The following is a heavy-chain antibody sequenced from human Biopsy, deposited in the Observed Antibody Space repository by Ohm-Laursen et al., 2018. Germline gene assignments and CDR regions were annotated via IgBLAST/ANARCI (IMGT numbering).Heavy chain of an antibody. D-gene: IGHD7-27*01. CDR2: IWYDGSSE. CDR1: GFTFSVYA. Sequence: SLRLSCAASGFTFSVYAMHWVRQAPGKGLEWVAIIWYDGSSEYYAGSVKGRFTISRDNSKNTLYLQMNNLRAEDTAVFYCAKDLRNNNWGVENWGQGTLVTVSS. V-gene: IGHV3-30*02. J-gene: IGHJ4*02. CDR3: AKDLRNNNWGVEN.